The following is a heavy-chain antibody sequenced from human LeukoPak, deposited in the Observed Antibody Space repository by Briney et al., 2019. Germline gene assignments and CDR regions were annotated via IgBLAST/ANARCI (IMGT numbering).Heavy chain of an antibody. Sequence: GGSLRLSCAASGFTFSSYGMHWVRQAPGKGLGWVAVISYDGSNKYYADSVKGRFTISRDNSKNTLYLQMNSLRAEDTAVYYCARDGEYSGSYYGPDYWGQGTLVTVSS. CDR1: GFTFSSYG. J-gene: IGHJ4*02. CDR2: ISYDGSNK. D-gene: IGHD1-26*01. CDR3: ARDGEYSGSYYGPDY. V-gene: IGHV3-30*03.